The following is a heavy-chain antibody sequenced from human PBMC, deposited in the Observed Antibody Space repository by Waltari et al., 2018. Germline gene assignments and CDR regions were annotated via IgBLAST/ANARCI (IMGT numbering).Heavy chain of an antibody. Sequence: QLQLQESGPGLLKPSETLSLTCTVSGGSISSSRYYWGWLRQPPGKGLEWIGGIYYRGSTYYNPSLKSRVTISVDTSKNQFSLKLSSVTAADTAVYYWASILPSRNSGSLDYWGQGTLVTVSS. D-gene: IGHD1-26*01. J-gene: IGHJ4*02. CDR1: GGSISSSRYY. CDR2: IYYRGST. V-gene: IGHV4-39*01. CDR3: ASILPSRNSGSLDY.